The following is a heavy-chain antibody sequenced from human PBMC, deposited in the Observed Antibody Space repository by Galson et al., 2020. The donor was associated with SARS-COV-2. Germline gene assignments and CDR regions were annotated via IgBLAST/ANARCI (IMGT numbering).Heavy chain of an antibody. CDR1: GYTFTSYD. CDR3: ARGGIAARRRGYNWFDP. V-gene: IGHV1-8*01. CDR2: MNPNSGNT. J-gene: IGHJ5*02. Sequence: ASVKVSCKASGYTFTSYDINWVRQATGQGLEWMGWMNPNSGNTGYAQKFQGRVTMTRNTSISTAYMELSSLRSEDTAVYYCARGGIAARRRGYNWFDPWGQGTLVTVSS. D-gene: IGHD6-6*01.